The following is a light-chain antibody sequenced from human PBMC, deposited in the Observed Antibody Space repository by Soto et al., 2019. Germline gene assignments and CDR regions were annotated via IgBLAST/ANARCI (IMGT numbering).Light chain of an antibody. V-gene: IGKV3-20*01. CDR1: QSVSSSY. Sequence: SELTHSPGTLSLSPGERATLSCRASQSVSSSYLAWYQQKPGQAPRLLIYGASSRATGIPDRFSGSGSGTDITLTISRLEPEDFAVYYCQQYGSSPGTFGQGTKVDIK. J-gene: IGKJ1*01. CDR3: QQYGSSPGT. CDR2: GAS.